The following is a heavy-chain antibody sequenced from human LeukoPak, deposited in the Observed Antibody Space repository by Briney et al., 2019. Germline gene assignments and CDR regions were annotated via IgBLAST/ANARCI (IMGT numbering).Heavy chain of an antibody. D-gene: IGHD3-16*02. Sequence: LTGGSVRLSCAASGFTFSSYAMSWVRHAPGKGREWVSAISGSGGSTYYADSVKGRFTISRDNSKNTLYLQMNSLRAEDTAVYYCAKERGIIGTNLDYWGQGTLVTVSS. V-gene: IGHV3-23*01. CDR3: AKERGIIGTNLDY. CDR1: GFTFSSYA. CDR2: ISGSGGST. J-gene: IGHJ4*02.